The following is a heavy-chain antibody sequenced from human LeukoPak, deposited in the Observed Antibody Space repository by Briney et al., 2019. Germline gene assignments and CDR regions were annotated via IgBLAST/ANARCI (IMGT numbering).Heavy chain of an antibody. Sequence: GGPLRLPCAASGFTFSSYAMHWVRQAPGKGLEWVAVISYDGSNKYYADSVKGRFTISRDNSKNTLYLQMNSLRAEDTAVYYCARDRGYCSSTSCSLDYWGQGTLVTVSS. CDR1: GFTFSSYA. CDR2: ISYDGSNK. D-gene: IGHD2-2*01. V-gene: IGHV3-30*01. J-gene: IGHJ4*02. CDR3: ARDRGYCSSTSCSLDY.